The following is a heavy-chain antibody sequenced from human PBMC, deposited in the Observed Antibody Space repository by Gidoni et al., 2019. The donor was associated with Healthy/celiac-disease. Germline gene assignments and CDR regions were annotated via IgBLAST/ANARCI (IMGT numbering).Heavy chain of an antibody. D-gene: IGHD6-13*01. Sequence: QVQLQQWGAGLLKPSETLSLTCAVYGGSFSGYYWSWIRQPPGKGLEWIGEINHSGSTNYNPSLKSRVTISVDTSKNQFSLKLSSVTAADTAVYDWARGVVSSSWRINWFDPWGQGTLVTVSS. CDR1: GGSFSGYY. J-gene: IGHJ5*02. V-gene: IGHV4-34*01. CDR2: INHSGST. CDR3: ARGVVSSSWRINWFDP.